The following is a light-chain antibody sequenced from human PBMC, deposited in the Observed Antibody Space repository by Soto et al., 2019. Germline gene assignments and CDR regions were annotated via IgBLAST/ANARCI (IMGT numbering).Light chain of an antibody. V-gene: IGKV1-6*01. J-gene: IGKJ1*01. CDR2: AAS. Sequence: IPMTQCPANLSASLRAMVTITCRASQSIINWLGWYQQKPGKPPRLLIYAASSLQSGVPSRFSGSGSGTDFTLTISSLQPEDFATYYCLQDYNFPPTFGQGSKVDIK. CDR3: LQDYNFPPT. CDR1: QSIINW.